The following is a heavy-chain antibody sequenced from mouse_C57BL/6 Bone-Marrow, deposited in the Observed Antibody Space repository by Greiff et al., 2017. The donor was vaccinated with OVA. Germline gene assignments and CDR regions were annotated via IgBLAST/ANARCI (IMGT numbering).Heavy chain of an antibody. Sequence: VQLQQPGAELVRPGTSVKLSCKASGYTFTSYWMHWVKQRPGQGLEWIGVIDPSDSYTNYNQKFKGKATLTVDTSSSTAYMQLSSLTSEDSAVYYCARIVVDLDYWGQGTTLTVSS. CDR1: GYTFTSYW. CDR2: IDPSDSYT. V-gene: IGHV1-59*01. D-gene: IGHD1-1*01. J-gene: IGHJ2*01. CDR3: ARIVVDLDY.